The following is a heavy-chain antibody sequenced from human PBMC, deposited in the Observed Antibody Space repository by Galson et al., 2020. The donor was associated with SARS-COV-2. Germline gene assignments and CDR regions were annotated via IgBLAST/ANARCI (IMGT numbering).Heavy chain of an antibody. CDR1: GGTFSRYA. CDR3: AKPAAAYYYYGMDV. CDR2: IIPILGIA. V-gene: IGHV1-69*10. Sequence: SVKVSCKASGGTFSRYAISWVRQAPGQGLEWMGGIIPILGIANYAQKFQGRVTITADKSTSTAYMELSSLRSEDTAVYYCAKPAAAYYYYGMDVWGQGTTVTVSS. J-gene: IGHJ6*02. D-gene: IGHD6-25*01.